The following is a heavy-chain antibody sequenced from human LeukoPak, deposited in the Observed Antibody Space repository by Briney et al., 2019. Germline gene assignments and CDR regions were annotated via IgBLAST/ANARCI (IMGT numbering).Heavy chain of an antibody. J-gene: IGHJ5*02. D-gene: IGHD4-17*01. Sequence: SETLSLTCTVSGGSISSYYWSWIRQPPGKGLEWIGYIYYSGSTNYNPSLKSRVTISVDTSKNQFSLKLSSVTAADTAVYYCARVPHFGDYGWFDPWGQGTLVTVSS. CDR3: ARVPHFGDYGWFDP. CDR1: GGSISSYY. V-gene: IGHV4-59*01. CDR2: IYYSGST.